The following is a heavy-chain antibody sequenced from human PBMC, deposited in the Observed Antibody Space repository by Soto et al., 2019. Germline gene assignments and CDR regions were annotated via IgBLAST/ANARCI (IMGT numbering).Heavy chain of an antibody. CDR2: ISYDGSNK. CDR3: ARVRDSSSWPDYYYYGMDV. CDR1: GFTFSSYA. J-gene: IGHJ6*02. V-gene: IGHV3-30-3*01. D-gene: IGHD6-13*01. Sequence: GGSLRLSCAASGFTFSSYAMHWVRQAPGKGLEWVAVISYDGSNKYYADSVKGRFTISRDNSKNTLYLQMNSLRAEDTAVYYCARVRDSSSWPDYYYYGMDVWGQGTTVTVSS.